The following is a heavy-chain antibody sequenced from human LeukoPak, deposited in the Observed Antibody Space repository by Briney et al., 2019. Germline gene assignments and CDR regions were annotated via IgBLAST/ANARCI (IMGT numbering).Heavy chain of an antibody. Sequence: SETLSLTCAVSGAPFTGYFWSWIRQAPGKGLEWVGEINHSRGTEYNPFLSSRLSIVVDMSKNQFSLRLDSVIAADTAVYYCARSLGLRAFYYFDDWGPGTLVTVSS. J-gene: IGHJ4*02. V-gene: IGHV4-34*01. CDR3: ARSLGLRAFYYFDD. CDR1: GAPFTGYF. CDR2: INHSRGT. D-gene: IGHD5-12*01.